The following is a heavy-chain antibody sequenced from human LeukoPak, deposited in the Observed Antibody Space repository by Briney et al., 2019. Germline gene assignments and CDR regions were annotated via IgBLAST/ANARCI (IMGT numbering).Heavy chain of an antibody. Sequence: GGSLRLSCAASGFTFSGYSMNWVRQAPGKGLEWVSSISSSSSYIYYADSVKGRFTISRDNAKNSLYLQMNSLRAEDTAVYYCALIGGLEPNPALDYWGQGTLVTVSS. CDR3: ALIGGLEPNPALDY. D-gene: IGHD1-1*01. J-gene: IGHJ4*02. CDR1: GFTFSGYS. V-gene: IGHV3-21*01. CDR2: ISSSSSYI.